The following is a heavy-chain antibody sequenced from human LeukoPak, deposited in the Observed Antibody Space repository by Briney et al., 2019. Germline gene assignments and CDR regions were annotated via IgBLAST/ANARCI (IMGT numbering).Heavy chain of an antibody. CDR2: ISTTGIAT. D-gene: IGHD2-2*02. V-gene: IGHV3-23*01. Sequence: GGSLRLSCAASGFTFTIFGLNWVRQAPGKGLEWVSAISTTGIATYYADSVKGRFTISRDKSKNTLYLQMSGLRAEDTAVYYCAKAADGVPPGKPLNWFDPRGQGTLVTASS. CDR3: AKAADGVPPGKPLNWFDP. J-gene: IGHJ5*02. CDR1: GFTFTIFG.